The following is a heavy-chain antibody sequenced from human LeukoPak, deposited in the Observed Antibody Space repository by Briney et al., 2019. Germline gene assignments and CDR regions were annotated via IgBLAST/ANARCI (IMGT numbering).Heavy chain of an antibody. CDR2: IYSGGST. V-gene: IGHV3-53*01. CDR1: GFTVSSNY. Sequence: GGSLRLSCAASGFTVSSNYMSWVRQAPGKGLEWVSVIYSGGSTYYADSVKGRFTISRDNSKNTLYLQMNSLRAEDTAVYYCARGPNSNWSGLDFWGQGTLLTVSS. D-gene: IGHD6-6*01. J-gene: IGHJ4*02. CDR3: ARGPNSNWSGLDF.